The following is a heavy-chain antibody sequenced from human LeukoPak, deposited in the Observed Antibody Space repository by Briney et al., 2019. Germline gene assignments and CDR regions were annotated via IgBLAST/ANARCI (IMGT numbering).Heavy chain of an antibody. J-gene: IGHJ3*02. CDR1: GYSFTSYW. V-gene: IGHV5-51*01. CDR2: IYPGDSDT. CDR3: ARVIAVAGTSPYAFDI. D-gene: IGHD6-19*01. Sequence: GESLKISCKGSGYSFTSYWIGWVRQMPGKGLEWMRIIYPGDSDTRYSPSFQGQVTISADKSISTAYLQWSSLKASDTAMYYCARVIAVAGTSPYAFDIWGQGTMVTVSS.